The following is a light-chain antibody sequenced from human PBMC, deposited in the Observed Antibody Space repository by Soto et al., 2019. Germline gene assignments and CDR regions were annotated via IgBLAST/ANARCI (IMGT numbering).Light chain of an antibody. Sequence: IVLTQSPGTLSLSPGERATLSCRASQSVSGIYLAWYQQKPGQAPRLLIYGASTRATGIPARFSGSGSRTEFTLTISSLQSEDFAVYYCQQYNNWPRTFGQGTKGDI. V-gene: IGKV3-15*01. CDR3: QQYNNWPRT. CDR1: QSVSGIY. CDR2: GAS. J-gene: IGKJ1*01.